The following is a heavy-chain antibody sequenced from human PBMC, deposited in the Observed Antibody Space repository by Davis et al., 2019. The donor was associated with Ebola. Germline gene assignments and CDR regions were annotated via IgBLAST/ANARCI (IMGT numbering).Heavy chain of an antibody. Sequence: GESLKISCAASGFSFSSYSMNWVRQAPGKGLEWLSSMTGSSSYIYYSDSVKGRFTISRDNSKNTLYLQMNSLRAEDTAVYYCAKDGERSSGWLIVYFDYWGQGTLVTVSS. CDR1: GFSFSSYS. V-gene: IGHV3-21*01. D-gene: IGHD6-19*01. J-gene: IGHJ4*02. CDR3: AKDGERSSGWLIVYFDY. CDR2: MTGSSSYI.